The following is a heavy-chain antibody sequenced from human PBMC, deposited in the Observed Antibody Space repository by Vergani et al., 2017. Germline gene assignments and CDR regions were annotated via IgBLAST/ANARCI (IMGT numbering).Heavy chain of an antibody. CDR2: IYYSGST. Sequence: QLQLQESGPGLVKPSETLSLTCTVSGGSISSSSYYWGWIRQPPGKGLEWIGSIYYSGSTHYNPSLKSRVTISVDTSKNQFSLKLSSVTAADTAVYYCARVMNRHYDFWSGYYVDYWGQGTLVTVSS. V-gene: IGHV4-39*01. D-gene: IGHD3-3*01. CDR3: ARVMNRHYDFWSGYYVDY. J-gene: IGHJ4*02. CDR1: GGSISSSSYY.